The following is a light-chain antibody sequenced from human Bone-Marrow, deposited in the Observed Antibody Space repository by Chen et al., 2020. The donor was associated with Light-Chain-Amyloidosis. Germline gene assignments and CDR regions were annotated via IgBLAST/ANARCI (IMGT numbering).Light chain of an antibody. Sequence: QSALTQPASVSGSPGQSITISCTGTSSDVGGYNHVSWFQQHPGTAPQLMIYDVSNRPSGVSNRFSGSKSGNTASLTISGLQAEDEADYYCSSYTASDTHVFGGGTKVTVL. CDR2: DVS. CDR3: SSYTASDTHV. V-gene: IGLV2-14*01. J-gene: IGLJ3*02. CDR1: SSDVGGYNH.